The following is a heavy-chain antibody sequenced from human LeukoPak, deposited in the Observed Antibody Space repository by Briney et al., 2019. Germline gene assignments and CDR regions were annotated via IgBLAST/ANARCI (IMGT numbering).Heavy chain of an antibody. CDR1: GGSISSYY. V-gene: IGHV4-59*08. Sequence: PSETLSLTCTVSGGSISSYYWSWIRQPPGKGLEWIGYIYYSGSTNYNPSLKSRVTISVDTSKNQFSLKLSSVTAADTAVYYCARNYGDYGYYYYYGMDVWGQGTTVTVSS. J-gene: IGHJ6*02. CDR3: ARNYGDYGYYYYYGMDV. D-gene: IGHD4-17*01. CDR2: IYYSGST.